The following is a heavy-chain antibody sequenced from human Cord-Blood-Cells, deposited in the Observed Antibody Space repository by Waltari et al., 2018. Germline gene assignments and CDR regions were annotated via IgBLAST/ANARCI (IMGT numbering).Heavy chain of an antibody. J-gene: IGHJ3*02. CDR3: ARDQITLDAFDI. V-gene: IGHV3-30-3*01. CDR1: GFTCSSYA. CDR2: ISYDGSNK. Sequence: QVQLVESGGGVVQPGRSLRLSCAASGFTCSSYAMHWVRQAPGKGLEWVAVISYDGSNKYYADSVKGRFTISRDNSKNTLYLQMNSLRAEDTAVYYCARDQITLDAFDIWGQGTMVTVSS.